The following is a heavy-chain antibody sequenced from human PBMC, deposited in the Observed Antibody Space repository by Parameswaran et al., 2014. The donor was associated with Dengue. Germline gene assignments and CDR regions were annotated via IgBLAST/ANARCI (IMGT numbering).Heavy chain of an antibody. D-gene: IGHD2-2*01. V-gene: IGHV1-3*01. CDR3: ARGYCSSTSCYYYYYYYMDV. Sequence: WVRQAPGQRLEWMGWINAGNGNTKYSQKFQGRVTITRDTSASTAYMELSSLRSEDTAVYYCARGYCSSTSCYYYYYYYMDVWGKGTTVTVSS. CDR2: INAGNGNT. J-gene: IGHJ6*03.